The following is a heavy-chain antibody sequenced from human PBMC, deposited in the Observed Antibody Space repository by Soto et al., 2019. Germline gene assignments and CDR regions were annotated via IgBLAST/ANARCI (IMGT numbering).Heavy chain of an antibody. CDR1: GGTFSSYT. D-gene: IGHD2-15*01. J-gene: IGHJ6*02. CDR3: ARIWGYCSGGSCYVNYYYGIDV. Sequence: QVQLVQSGAEVKKPGSSVKVSCKASGGTFSSYTINWVRQAPGQGLEWMGMIIPVLGVANYAQKFQGRVTIIADKSTSTAYMELSSLRSEDTAVYYCARIWGYCSGGSCYVNYYYGIDVWGQGTTVTVSS. V-gene: IGHV1-69*02. CDR2: IIPVLGVA.